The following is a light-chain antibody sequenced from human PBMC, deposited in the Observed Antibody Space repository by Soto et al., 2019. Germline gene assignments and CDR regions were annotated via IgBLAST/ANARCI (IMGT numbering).Light chain of an antibody. V-gene: IGKV1-6*02. CDR1: QDIGND. Sequence: AIQMTQSPSSLAGSVGDRLTFTCRASQDIGNDLGWYQQKPGKAPKLLIYAASSLQSGVSSRFSGSGSGTEFTLTISSLQPEDFATYYCLQVFNFPRAFGQGTKVDIK. CDR2: AAS. CDR3: LQVFNFPRA. J-gene: IGKJ1*01.